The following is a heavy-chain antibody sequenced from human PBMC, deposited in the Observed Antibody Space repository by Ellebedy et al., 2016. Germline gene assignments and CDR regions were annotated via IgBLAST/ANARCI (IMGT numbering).Heavy chain of an antibody. CDR1: GGSFSGYY. CDR2: INHRGST. CDR3: ARGHDPVAVTPAALALFSRMGSLWFDP. Sequence: SETLSLXCAVYGGSFSGYYWTWIRPPPGKGLEWIGEINHRGSTNYNPSLKSRVTISVETSKNQFSLKLSSVTAADTAVYYCARGHDPVAVTPAALALFSRMGSLWFDPWGQGTLVSVSS. V-gene: IGHV4-34*01. D-gene: IGHD2-2*01. J-gene: IGHJ5*02.